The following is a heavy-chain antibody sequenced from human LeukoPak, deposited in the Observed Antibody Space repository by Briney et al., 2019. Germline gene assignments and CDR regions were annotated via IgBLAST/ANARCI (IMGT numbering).Heavy chain of an antibody. V-gene: IGHV4-59*01. Sequence: SETLSLTCTVSGGSISSDYWSWLRQPPGKGLEWIGYISNSGSTNYNPSLKSRVTISLDTSKNQFSLKLSSVTAADTAVYYCAGMRITTPTVRTLRHWGQGTLVTVSS. CDR3: AGMRITTPTVRTLRH. D-gene: IGHD1-14*01. J-gene: IGHJ4*02. CDR1: GGSISSDY. CDR2: ISNSGST.